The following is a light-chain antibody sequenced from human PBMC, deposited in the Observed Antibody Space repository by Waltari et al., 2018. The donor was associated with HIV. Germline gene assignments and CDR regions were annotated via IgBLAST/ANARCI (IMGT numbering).Light chain of an antibody. J-gene: IGLJ3*02. CDR2: EVS. CDR3: TSYTTSDTLR. Sequence: QSVLTQPASVSGSPGQSVTISCTGTSSDFGFDHYVSWYQQYPGKAHTLIIYEVSSRPSGFSDRFSGAKSGNTASLTISGLQNEDEADYFCTSYTTSDTLRFGGGTKVTVL. CDR1: SSDFGFDHY. V-gene: IGLV2-14*03.